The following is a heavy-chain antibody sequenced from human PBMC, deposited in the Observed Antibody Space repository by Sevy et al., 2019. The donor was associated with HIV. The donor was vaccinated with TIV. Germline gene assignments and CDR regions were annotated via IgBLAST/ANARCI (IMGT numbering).Heavy chain of an antibody. V-gene: IGHV3-23*01. J-gene: IGHJ5*02. Sequence: GGSLRLSCAASGFTFSSYAMSWVRQAPGKGLEWVSAISGSGGSTYYADPVKGRFTIPRDNSKNTLDLQMNSLRPEDTAVYYCAKEGTTMIRGVIIKPDNWFDPWGQGTLVTVSS. D-gene: IGHD3-10*01. CDR3: AKEGTTMIRGVIIKPDNWFDP. CDR2: ISGSGGST. CDR1: GFTFSSYA.